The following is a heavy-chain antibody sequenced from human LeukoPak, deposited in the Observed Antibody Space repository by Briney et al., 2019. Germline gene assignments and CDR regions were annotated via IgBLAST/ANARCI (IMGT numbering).Heavy chain of an antibody. J-gene: IGHJ4*02. CDR3: ARGSRYGDYPYYCDF. Sequence: GGSLRLSCAASGSTFGSYGMHWVRQAPGKGLDWVAFVRYDGNNPYYSASVKGRFTISRDNSKNTVLLQMNNLRLEDAAVYYCARGSRYGDYPYYCDFWGQGTLVTVSS. D-gene: IGHD4-17*01. CDR1: GSTFGSYG. CDR2: VRYDGNNP. V-gene: IGHV3-30*02.